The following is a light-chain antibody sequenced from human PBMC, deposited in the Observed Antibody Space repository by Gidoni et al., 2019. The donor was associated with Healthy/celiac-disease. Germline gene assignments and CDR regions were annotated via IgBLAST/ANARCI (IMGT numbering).Light chain of an antibody. CDR3: QQSYSTPYT. CDR2: AAS. CDR1: QSISSY. J-gene: IGKJ2*01. Sequence: SRMTQPPSPLSAPVGDRVTNICRASQSISSYLNWYQQKPGKAPKLLIYAASSLQSGVPSRFSGSGSGTDFTLTISRLQPEDFATYYCQQSYSTPYTFGQGTKLEIK. V-gene: IGKV1-39*01.